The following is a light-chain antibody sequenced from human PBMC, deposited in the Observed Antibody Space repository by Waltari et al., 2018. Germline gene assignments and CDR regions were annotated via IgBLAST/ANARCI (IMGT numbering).Light chain of an antibody. CDR3: AAWDDILTAWV. Sequence: QSGLTQSPSASGTPGQSVTLSCSGGPSNIGSYNVYWYQQPPGTAPKLLIYRDDRRPSGVPARFSGSKAVTSASLTISGLRSEDAADYYCAAWDDILTAWVFGGGTKLTVL. CDR1: PSNIGSYN. V-gene: IGLV1-47*01. CDR2: RDD. J-gene: IGLJ3*02.